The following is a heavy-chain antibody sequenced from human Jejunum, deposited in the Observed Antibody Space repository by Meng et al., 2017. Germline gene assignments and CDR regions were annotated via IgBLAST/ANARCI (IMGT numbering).Heavy chain of an antibody. V-gene: IGHV4-61*08. D-gene: IGHD6-6*01. CDR3: AHSSSSSSFGFDY. Sequence: DAGPGLLRPPVSLALTCTVSGGSLSSAAYYWNWIRQPPGKGLEWIGYIYYSGGTTYSPSLNSRVTISIDTAKNQVSLKVSSVTAADTAVYYCAHSSSSSSFGFDYWGQGTLVTVSS. CDR1: GGSLSSAAYY. J-gene: IGHJ4*02. CDR2: IYYSGGT.